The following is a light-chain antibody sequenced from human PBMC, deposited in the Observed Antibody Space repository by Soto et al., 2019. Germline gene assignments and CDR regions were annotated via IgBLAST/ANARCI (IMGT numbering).Light chain of an antibody. V-gene: IGKV3-20*01. CDR1: QSVSSSY. CDR3: QQYNNWPRT. J-gene: IGKJ1*01. Sequence: EIVFTQSPGTRSLSPGEGATLSCRASQSVSSSYLAWYQQKPGQAPRLLIYGASSRATGIPDRFSGSGSGTEFNLTISSLQSEDFGVYYCQQYNNWPRTFGQGTKVDI. CDR2: GAS.